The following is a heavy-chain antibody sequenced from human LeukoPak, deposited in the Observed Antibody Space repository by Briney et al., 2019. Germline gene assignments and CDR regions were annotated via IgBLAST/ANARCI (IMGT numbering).Heavy chain of an antibody. CDR2: ISGSAGST. CDR3: AKGADYSDSSGYYHY. J-gene: IGHJ4*02. D-gene: IGHD3-22*01. V-gene: IGHV3-23*01. Sequence: GGSLRLSCAASGFTFSSYSMNWVRQAPGKGLEWVSAISGSAGSTYYADSVKGRFTISRDNSKNTLYLQMNSLRAEDTAVYYCAKGADYSDSSGYYHYWGQGTLVTVSS. CDR1: GFTFSSYS.